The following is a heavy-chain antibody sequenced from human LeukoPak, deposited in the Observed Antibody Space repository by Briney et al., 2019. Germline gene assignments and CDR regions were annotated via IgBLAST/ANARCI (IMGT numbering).Heavy chain of an antibody. J-gene: IGHJ4*02. V-gene: IGHV1-8*01. CDR3: AREGLDY. Sequence: ASVKVSCKASGHTFTNYDINWVRQAPGQGLEWMGYKNPNSGNSAYAQKFQGRVTITTDASITTAYMELSGLRSEDTALYSCAREGLDYWGQGTLVTVSS. CDR2: KNPNSGNS. CDR1: GHTFTNYD.